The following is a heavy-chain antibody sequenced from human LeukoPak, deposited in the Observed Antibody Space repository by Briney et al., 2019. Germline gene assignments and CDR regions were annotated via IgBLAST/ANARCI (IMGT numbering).Heavy chain of an antibody. J-gene: IGHJ4*02. V-gene: IGHV1-69*04. CDR3: ARGSYYYDSSGYQGIDY. CDR2: IIPILGIA. CDR1: GGTFSSYA. Sequence: SVKVSCKASGGTFSSYAISWVRQAPGQGLEWMGRIIPILGIANYAQKFQGRVTITADKSTSTAYMELSSLRSEDTAVYYCARGSYYYDSSGYQGIDYWGQGTLVTVSS. D-gene: IGHD3-22*01.